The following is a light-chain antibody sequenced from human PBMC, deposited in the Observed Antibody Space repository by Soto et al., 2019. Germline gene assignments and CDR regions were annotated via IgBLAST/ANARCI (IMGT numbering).Light chain of an antibody. V-gene: IGLV1-47*01. CDR2: RYN. Sequence: QSVLTQPPSASGTPGQRVTISCSGSDYNIESHYVYWYQQLPGTAPKLLLYRYNQRPSGVPDRFSGSQSGTSASLAISGLRSEDEADYYCATWDDNLSGGVFGGGTKVTVL. CDR3: ATWDDNLSGGV. CDR1: DYNIESHY. J-gene: IGLJ3*02.